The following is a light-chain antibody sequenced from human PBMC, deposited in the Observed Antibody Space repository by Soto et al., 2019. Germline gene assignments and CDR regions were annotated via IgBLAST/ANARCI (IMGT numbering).Light chain of an antibody. CDR2: GAS. J-gene: IGKJ2*01. V-gene: IGKV3-15*01. CDR1: QSVGSY. CDR3: QQYNKWPPVT. Sequence: EIVMTQSPPTLSVSPGERVTLSCRASQSVGSYLAWYKQSPGQAPRLLIYGASTRATGIPARFSGSGSGTDFTLTISSLQSEDFAVYFCQQYNKWPPVTCGQGTKLAIK.